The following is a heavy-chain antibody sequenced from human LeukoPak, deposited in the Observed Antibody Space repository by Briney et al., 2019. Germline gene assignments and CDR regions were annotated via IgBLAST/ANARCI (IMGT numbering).Heavy chain of an antibody. CDR1: GGSISSGGYY. CDR2: NYYSGST. D-gene: IGHD2-2*01. Sequence: SQTLSLTCTVSGGSISSGGYYWRWLRQHPGKALEWIGYNYYSGSTYYNPSLKSRVTISVDTSKNQFSLKLSSVTAADTAVYYCARSPDIVVVPAALDAFDIWGQGTMVTVSS. V-gene: IGHV4-31*03. CDR3: ARSPDIVVVPAALDAFDI. J-gene: IGHJ3*02.